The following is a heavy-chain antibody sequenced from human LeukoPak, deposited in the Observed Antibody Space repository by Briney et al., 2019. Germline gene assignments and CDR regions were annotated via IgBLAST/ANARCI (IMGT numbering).Heavy chain of an antibody. CDR2: ISYDGTNK. Sequence: PWGSLRLSCAASRFTFSTYAMHWVRQAPGKGLEWVAVISYDGTNKNYADSVKGRFTISRDNSKNTLYLQMNSLRAEDTAVYYCTRGPGYHDSSYLDYWGQGTLVTVSS. CDR1: RFTFSTYA. V-gene: IGHV3-30*04. J-gene: IGHJ4*02. D-gene: IGHD3-22*01. CDR3: TRGPGYHDSSYLDY.